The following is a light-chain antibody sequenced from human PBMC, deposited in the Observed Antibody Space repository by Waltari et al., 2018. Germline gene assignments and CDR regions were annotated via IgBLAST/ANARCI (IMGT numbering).Light chain of an antibody. CDR3: LHHIITQFT. CDR1: QGISNY. J-gene: IGKJ3*01. V-gene: IGKV1-17*03. Sequence: DLQMTQSPSAMSASVGDRVTITCRVSQGISNYLAWFQLRPGKAPKRLIYDASSLQSWVPSRFSGSGSGTEFTLTISSLQPEHFATYYCLHHIITQFTFGPGTNVDIK. CDR2: DAS.